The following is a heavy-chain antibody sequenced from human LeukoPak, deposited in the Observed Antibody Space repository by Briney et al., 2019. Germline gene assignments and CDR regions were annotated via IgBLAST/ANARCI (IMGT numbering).Heavy chain of an antibody. D-gene: IGHD2-2*01. CDR3: AKGDCSSTTCSGFYGMDV. CDR1: GFTFSSYA. V-gene: IGHV3-23*01. J-gene: IGHJ6*04. CDR2: ISGSGGST. Sequence: PGGSLRLSCAASGFTFSSYAMSWVRQAPGKGLEWVSAISGSGGSTYYADSVKGRFTISRDNSKSTLYLQMNSLRAEDTAVYYCAKGDCSSTTCSGFYGMDVWGRGTTVTVSS.